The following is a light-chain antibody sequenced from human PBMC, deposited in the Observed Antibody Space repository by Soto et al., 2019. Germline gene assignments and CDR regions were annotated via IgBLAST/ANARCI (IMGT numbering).Light chain of an antibody. V-gene: IGKV1-39*01. CDR1: QSIGTY. Sequence: IQRTQSPSTRSASVGDRVTITCRASQSIGTYLAWYQQKPGKAPNLLIHAASSLQSGVPPRFSGSGSGTDFTLTISSLQPEDFATYFCQQSYRNPITFGQGTRLEIK. CDR2: AAS. CDR3: QQSYRNPIT. J-gene: IGKJ5*01.